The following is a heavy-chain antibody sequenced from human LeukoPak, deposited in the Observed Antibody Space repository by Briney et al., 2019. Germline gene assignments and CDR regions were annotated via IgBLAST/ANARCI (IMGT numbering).Heavy chain of an antibody. J-gene: IGHJ5*02. CDR2: ISGSGGST. CDR1: GFTFRSYE. V-gene: IGHV3-23*01. Sequence: GGSLRLSCAASGFTFRSYEMSGARQAPGKGLEWVSAISGSGGSTYYADSVKGRFTISRDNSKNTLYLQMNSLRAEDTAVYYCAKDYAPYYDILTGFSNWFDPWGQGTLVTVSS. D-gene: IGHD3-9*01. CDR3: AKDYAPYYDILTGFSNWFDP.